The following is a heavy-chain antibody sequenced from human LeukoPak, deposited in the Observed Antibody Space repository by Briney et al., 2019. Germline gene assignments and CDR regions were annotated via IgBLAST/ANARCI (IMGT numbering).Heavy chain of an antibody. V-gene: IGHV3-74*01. CDR2: INSDGSST. J-gene: IGHJ4*02. D-gene: IGHD2-15*01. CDR3: AGYCSGGSCYKLPDY. Sequence: PGGSLRLSCAASGFTLSSYSMNWVRQAPGKGLVWVSRINSDGSSTSYADSVKGRFTISRDNAKNTLYLQMNSLRAEDTAVYYCAGYCSGGSCYKLPDYWGQGTLVTVSS. CDR1: GFTLSSYS.